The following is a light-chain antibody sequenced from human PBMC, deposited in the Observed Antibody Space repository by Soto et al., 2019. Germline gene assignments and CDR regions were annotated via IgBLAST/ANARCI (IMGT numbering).Light chain of an antibody. CDR1: SSDVGGYNY. CDR2: EVS. Sequence: QSALTRPASVSGSPGQSITISCTGTSSDVGGYNYVSWYQQHPGKAPKLMIYEVSNRPSGVSNRSSGSKSGNTASLTISGLQAEDEADYYCSSYTSSTFYVFGTGTRSPS. J-gene: IGLJ1*01. V-gene: IGLV2-14*01. CDR3: SSYTSSTFYV.